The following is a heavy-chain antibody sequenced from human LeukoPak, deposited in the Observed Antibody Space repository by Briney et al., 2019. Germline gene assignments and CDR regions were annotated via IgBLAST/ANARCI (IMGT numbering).Heavy chain of an antibody. CDR1: GFTFSNAW. V-gene: IGHV3-15*01. D-gene: IGHD3-22*01. J-gene: IGHJ4*02. CDR3: TASYYDSSGYRV. CDR2: IKTKTDGGTT. Sequence: GGSLRLSCAASGFTFSNAWMSWVRQAPGKGLEWVGRIKTKTDGGTTDYAAPVKDRFTISRDDSKNSLYLQMNSLKTEDTAVYYCTASYYDSSGYRVWGQGTXVTXXS.